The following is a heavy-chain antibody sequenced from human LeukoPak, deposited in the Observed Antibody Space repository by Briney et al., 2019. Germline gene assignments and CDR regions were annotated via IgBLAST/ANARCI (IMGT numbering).Heavy chain of an antibody. V-gene: IGHV3-15*01. D-gene: IGHD3-22*01. CDR2: IKSKTDGGTT. CDR1: GFTFSNAW. Sequence: GGSLRLSCAASGFTFSNAWMSWVRQAPGKGLEWDGRIKSKTDGGTTDYAAPVKGRFTISRDDSKNTLYLQMNSLKTEDTAVYYCTTDVSSYYDSSGYYHTPHYFDYWGQGTLVTVSS. CDR3: TTDVSSYYDSSGYYHTPHYFDY. J-gene: IGHJ4*02.